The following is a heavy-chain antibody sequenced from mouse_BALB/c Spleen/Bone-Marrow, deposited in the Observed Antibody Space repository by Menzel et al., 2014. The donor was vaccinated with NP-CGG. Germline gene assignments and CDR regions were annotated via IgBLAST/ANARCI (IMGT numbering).Heavy chain of an antibody. Sequence: VQLQQSGAELVKPGASVKLSCTASGFNIKDTYMHWVKQRPEQGLEWIGRIDPANGNTKYDPKFQGKATITADTSSNTAYLQLSSLASEDSAVYYCARWEYYAMDYWGQGTSVTVSS. D-gene: IGHD4-1*01. CDR2: IDPANGNT. CDR3: ARWEYYAMDY. V-gene: IGHV14-3*02. J-gene: IGHJ4*01. CDR1: GFNIKDTY.